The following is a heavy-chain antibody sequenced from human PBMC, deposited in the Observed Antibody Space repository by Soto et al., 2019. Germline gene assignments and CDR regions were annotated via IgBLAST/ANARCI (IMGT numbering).Heavy chain of an antibody. Sequence: PSETLSLTCTVSGGSISSSSYYWGWIRQPPGKGLEWIGSIYYTGSIIYNPSLKSRVTMSVDMSMKQFSLKLNSVTAADTAVYYCARTTTLENYFDYWGQGTLVTVSS. V-gene: IGHV4-39*07. CDR3: ARTTTLENYFDY. CDR1: GGSISSSSYY. CDR2: IYYTGSI. D-gene: IGHD2-15*01. J-gene: IGHJ4*02.